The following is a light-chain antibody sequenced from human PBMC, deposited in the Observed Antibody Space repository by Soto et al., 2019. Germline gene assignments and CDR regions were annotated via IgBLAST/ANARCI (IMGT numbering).Light chain of an antibody. Sequence: QSALTQPASVSGSPGQSITISCTGTSSDVGRYNYVSWYQQYPGKAPKLMIYEISNRPSGVSIRFSGSESGNTASLTISGLQAEDEADYYCTSYTSSNTYVFGTGTKVTVL. CDR1: SSDVGRYNY. J-gene: IGLJ1*01. CDR3: TSYTSSNTYV. CDR2: EIS. V-gene: IGLV2-14*01.